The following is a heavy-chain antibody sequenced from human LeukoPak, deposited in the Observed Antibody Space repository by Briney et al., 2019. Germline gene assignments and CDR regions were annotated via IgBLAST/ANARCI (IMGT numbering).Heavy chain of an antibody. D-gene: IGHD2-21*02. V-gene: IGHV5-51*01. J-gene: IGHJ4*02. Sequence: ESLKISCKGSGYRFTTYWVGWVRQMPGKGLECMGIIYPGDSDTRYSPSFQGQVTISADKSISTASLQWSSLKASDIAMDYCARHISDCGGDCPFDSWGQGTLVTVSS. CDR2: IYPGDSDT. CDR1: GYRFTTYW. CDR3: ARHISDCGGDCPFDS.